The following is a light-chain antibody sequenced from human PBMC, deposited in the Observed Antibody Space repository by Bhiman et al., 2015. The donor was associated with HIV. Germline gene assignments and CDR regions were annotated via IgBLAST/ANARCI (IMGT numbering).Light chain of an antibody. J-gene: IGLJ1*01. CDR1: SGDLGP. CDR2: DVS. CDR3: SSYMTNSLHVI. Sequence: QSALTQPASVSGSPGQSITISCTAASGDLGPVSWYQQHPATAPKLLIYDVSERPSGVSHRFSGSKSGNTASLTISGLQDEDEADFYCSSYMTNSLHVIFGTGTKVTVL. V-gene: IGLV2-14*03.